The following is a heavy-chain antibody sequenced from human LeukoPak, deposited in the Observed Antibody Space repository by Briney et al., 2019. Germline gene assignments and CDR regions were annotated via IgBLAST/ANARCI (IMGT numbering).Heavy chain of an antibody. J-gene: IGHJ4*02. V-gene: IGHV4-4*07. CDR1: GGSISSYY. CDR2: IYTSGST. Sequence: SETLSLTRTVSGGSISSYYWSWIRQPAGKGLEWIGRIYTSGSTNYNPSLKSRVTMSVDTSKNQFSLKLSSVTAADTAVYYCARDAYAYCGGDCYHNLDYWGQGTLVTVSS. D-gene: IGHD2-21*02. CDR3: ARDAYAYCGGDCYHNLDY.